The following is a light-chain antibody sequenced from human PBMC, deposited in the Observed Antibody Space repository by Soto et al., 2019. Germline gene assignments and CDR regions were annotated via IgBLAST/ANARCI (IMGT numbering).Light chain of an antibody. J-gene: IGKJ2*01. CDR1: QSLLHSNVYNF. V-gene: IGKV2-28*01. CDR3: MQALQTPPYT. CDR2: LGS. Sequence: DIVMTQSPLSLPVTPGEPASISCRSSQSLLHSNVYNFLDWYLQKLGQSPQLLIHLGSNRTSGVSDRFSGSGSGTDFTLRISRVEAEDVGVYYCMQALQTPPYTFGQGTKVEIK.